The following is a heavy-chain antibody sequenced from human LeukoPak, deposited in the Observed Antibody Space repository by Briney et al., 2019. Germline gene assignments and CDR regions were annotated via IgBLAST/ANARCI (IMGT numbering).Heavy chain of an antibody. CDR1: GVTFDDYA. Sequence: GGSLRLSCAFPGVTFDDYATSWVRQAPGKGLEWVAGIKRDGSGIAYAASVKGRFTISRDSAKKSIYLQMNSLGAEDTALYYCVRRNNWAFDIWGQGTMVTVSS. D-gene: IGHD1-14*01. V-gene: IGHV3-20*04. CDR3: VRRNNWAFDI. CDR2: IKRDGSGI. J-gene: IGHJ3*02.